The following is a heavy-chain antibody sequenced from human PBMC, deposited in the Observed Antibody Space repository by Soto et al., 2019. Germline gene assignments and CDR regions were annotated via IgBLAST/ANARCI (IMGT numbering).Heavy chain of an antibody. CDR3: AREIWFGELFPHFDY. Sequence: VGSLRLSCAASGFTFSSYAMSWVRQAPGKGLEWVSAISGSGGSTYYADSVKGRFTISRDNPKNTLYLQMNSLRAEDTAVYYCAREIWFGELFPHFDYWGQGTLVTVSS. J-gene: IGHJ4*02. V-gene: IGHV3-23*01. CDR2: ISGSGGST. CDR1: GFTFSSYA. D-gene: IGHD3-10*01.